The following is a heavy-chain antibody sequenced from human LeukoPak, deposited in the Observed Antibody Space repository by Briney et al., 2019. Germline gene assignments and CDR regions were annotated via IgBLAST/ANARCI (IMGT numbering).Heavy chain of an antibody. CDR2: IRNKAHNYAT. J-gene: IGHJ4*02. Sequence: PGGSLKLSCAASGFTFSDSTIHWVRQASGKGLEWVGRIRNKAHNYATAYTTSVKGRFIISRDDSKNTASLQMNSLKTEDTAVYYCSSYYYYDSSSPNGLVWYWGQGTLVTVSS. CDR1: GFTFSDST. D-gene: IGHD3-22*01. V-gene: IGHV3-73*01. CDR3: SSYYYYDSSSPNGLVWY.